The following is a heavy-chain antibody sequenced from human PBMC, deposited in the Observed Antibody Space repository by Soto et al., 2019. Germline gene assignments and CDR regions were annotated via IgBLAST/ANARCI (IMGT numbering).Heavy chain of an antibody. CDR3: ARDVGYSSPG. V-gene: IGHV3-21*01. Sequence: EVHLVESGGGLVKPGGPLGFSCAASGFTFLTYRLNWVRRVPGKGLEWVSSIRGSSSYIYNADTVKGRFTISRDNAKNSMYLQMNSLRAEDTAVYYCARDVGYSSPGWGQGTLVTVSS. CDR2: IRGSSSYI. J-gene: IGHJ4*02. CDR1: GFTFLTYR. D-gene: IGHD6-13*01.